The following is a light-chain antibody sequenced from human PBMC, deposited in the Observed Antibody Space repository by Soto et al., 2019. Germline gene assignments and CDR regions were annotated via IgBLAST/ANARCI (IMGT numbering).Light chain of an antibody. J-gene: IGLJ3*02. V-gene: IGLV2-14*01. CDR1: SSDVGGYNY. CDR3: SSYTSTNTPWV. Sequence: QSALTQPASVSGSPGQSITISCTGTSSDVGGYNYVSWYQQHPGKAPKLMIYDVNNRPSGVSNRFSGSKSGNTASLTISGLQAEDEADYYCSSYTSTNTPWVFGGGTKLTVL. CDR2: DVN.